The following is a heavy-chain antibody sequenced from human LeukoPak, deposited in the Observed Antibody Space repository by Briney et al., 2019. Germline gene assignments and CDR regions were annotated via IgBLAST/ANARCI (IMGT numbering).Heavy chain of an antibody. CDR1: GGSFSGYY. Sequence: SETLSLTCAVYGGSFSGYYWSWIRQPPGKRLEWIGEINHSGSTNYNPSLKSRVTISVDTSKNQFSLKLSSVTAADTAVYYCARTEEDSGYYPSDYWGQGTLVTVSS. CDR2: INHSGST. D-gene: IGHD3-22*01. J-gene: IGHJ4*02. V-gene: IGHV4-34*01. CDR3: ARTEEDSGYYPSDY.